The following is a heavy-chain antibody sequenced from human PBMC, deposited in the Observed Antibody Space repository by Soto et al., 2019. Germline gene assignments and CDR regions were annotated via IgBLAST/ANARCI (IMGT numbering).Heavy chain of an antibody. J-gene: IGHJ4*02. V-gene: IGHV4-34*01. D-gene: IGHD2-15*01. CDR2: INHSGSP. Sequence: QVQLHQWGAGLLKPSETLSLTCAVYGGSFSGYYWSWIRQPPGKGLEWIGEINHSGSPNYHPSLKSRVTISPDTSKNQFSLRLSSVAAADTAVYYCARTNIYRGYDIWGQGTLVTVSS. CDR1: GGSFSGYY. CDR3: ARTNIYRGYDI.